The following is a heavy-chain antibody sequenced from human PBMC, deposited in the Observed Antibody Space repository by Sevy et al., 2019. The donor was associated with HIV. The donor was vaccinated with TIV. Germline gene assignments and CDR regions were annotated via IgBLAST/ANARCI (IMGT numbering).Heavy chain of an antibody. D-gene: IGHD3-3*01. CDR1: GYTFTGNY. CDR2: INTNSGDTGT. CDR3: AREGYDLWSGYPAPYFDY. Sequence: ASVKVSCKTSGYTFTGNYIHWVRQAPGQGLEWMGWINTNSGDTGTKYAQKFQGRVTMTSDRSINTVYMDLTRLSPDDTAVYYCAREGYDLWSGYPAPYFDYWGQGTLVTVSS. V-gene: IGHV1-2*02. J-gene: IGHJ4*02.